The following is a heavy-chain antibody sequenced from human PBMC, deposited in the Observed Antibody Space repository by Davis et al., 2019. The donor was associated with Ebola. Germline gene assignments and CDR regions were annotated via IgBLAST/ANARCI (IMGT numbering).Heavy chain of an antibody. D-gene: IGHD3-16*01. CDR1: GFTFSSYA. CDR2: ISAGGGSI. CDR3: AKSGGVLGQVDF. Sequence: GESLKISCAASGFTFSSYAMSWVRQAPGKGLEWVSAISAGGGSIYYADSVKGRFTISRDNSKNTLYLQMSSLRAEDTAVYYCAKSGGVLGQVDFWGQGTLVTVSS. V-gene: IGHV3-23*01. J-gene: IGHJ4*02.